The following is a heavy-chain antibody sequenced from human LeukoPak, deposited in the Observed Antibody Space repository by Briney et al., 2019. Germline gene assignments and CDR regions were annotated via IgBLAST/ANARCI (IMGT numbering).Heavy chain of an antibody. J-gene: IGHJ4*02. CDR3: ARRGGVAGALDY. CDR1: GGSISSYY. D-gene: IGHD6-19*01. CDR2: IYYSGST. Sequence: PSETLSLTCTASGGSISSYYWSWIRQPPGKGLEWIGYIYYSGSTNYNPSLKSRVTISVDTSKNQFSLKLSSVTAADTAVHYCARRGGVAGALDYWGQGTLVTVSS. V-gene: IGHV4-59*08.